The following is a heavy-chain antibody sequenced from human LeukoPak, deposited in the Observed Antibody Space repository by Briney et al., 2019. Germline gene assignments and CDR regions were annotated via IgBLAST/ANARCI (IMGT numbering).Heavy chain of an antibody. CDR2: ISSSGSTI. CDR1: DFSFITYA. V-gene: IGHV3-48*04. CDR3: AKAWGITMVRGVMGY. D-gene: IGHD3-10*01. Sequence: GGSLRLSCAASDFSFITYAMNWVRQAPGKGLEWVSYISSSGSTIYYADSVKGRFTISRDNAKNSLYLQMNSLRAEDTAVYYCAKAWGITMVRGVMGYWGQGTLVTVSS. J-gene: IGHJ4*02.